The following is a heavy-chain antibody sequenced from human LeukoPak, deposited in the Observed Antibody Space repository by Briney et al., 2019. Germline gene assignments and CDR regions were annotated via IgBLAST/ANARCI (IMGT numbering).Heavy chain of an antibody. V-gene: IGHV3-7*01. Sequence: GGSLRLSCATSGFTFSTSDMHWVRQAPGKGLEWVANIKQDGSEKYYVDSVKGRFTISRDNAKNSLYLQMNSLRAEDTAVYYCARKNGLDYWGQGTLVTVSS. J-gene: IGHJ4*02. CDR3: ARKNGLDY. CDR1: GFTFSTSD. CDR2: IKQDGSEK.